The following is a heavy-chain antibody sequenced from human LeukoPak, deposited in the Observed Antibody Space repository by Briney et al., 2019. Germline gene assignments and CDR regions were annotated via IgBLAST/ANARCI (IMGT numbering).Heavy chain of an antibody. CDR1: GGSFSGYY. V-gene: IGHV4-34*01. Sequence: NTSETLSLTCAVYGGSFSGYYWSWIRQPPGKGLEWIGEINHSGSTNYNPSLKSRVTISVDTSKNQFSLKLSSVTAADTAVYYCARDRQWLARGLDYWGQGTLVTVSS. CDR3: ARDRQWLARGLDY. J-gene: IGHJ4*02. CDR2: INHSGST. D-gene: IGHD6-19*01.